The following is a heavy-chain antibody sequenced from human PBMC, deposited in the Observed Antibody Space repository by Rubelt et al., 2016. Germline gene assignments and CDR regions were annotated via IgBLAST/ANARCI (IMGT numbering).Heavy chain of an antibody. D-gene: IGHD1-26*01. J-gene: IGHJ4*02. V-gene: IGHV4-39*01. Sequence: QVQLQESGPGLVKPPETLSLTCTVSGGSISSSSYYWGWIRQPPGKGLEWLGEIDHSGNTDHIPSLKSRTSISVDTSKKQISLKMSTVTAADTAVYYCARHDTGSFLFDFWGQGTPVTVSS. CDR2: IDHSGNT. CDR1: GGSISSSSYY. CDR3: ARHDTGSFLFDF.